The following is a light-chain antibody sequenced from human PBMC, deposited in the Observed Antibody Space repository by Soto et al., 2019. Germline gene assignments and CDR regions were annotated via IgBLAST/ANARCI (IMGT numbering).Light chain of an antibody. CDR1: QRISSW. V-gene: IGKV1-5*03. CDR3: QQYHIYSGT. CDR2: KAS. Sequence: DIQMTQSPSTLSASVGTRVTITCRASQRISSWLAWYQQKPGKAPKLLIYKASSLESGVPSRFSGSGSGTEFTLTINSLQPDDFATYYCQQYHIYSGTFGQGTKVDIK. J-gene: IGKJ1*01.